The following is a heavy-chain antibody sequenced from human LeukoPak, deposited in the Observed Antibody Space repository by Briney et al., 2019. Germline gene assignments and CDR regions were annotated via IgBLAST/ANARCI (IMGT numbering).Heavy chain of an antibody. Sequence: AASVKVSCKASGYTFTGYYMHWVRQAPGQGLEWMGWINPNSGGTNYAQKFQGRVTMTRDTSISTAYMELSRLRSDDTAVYYCAGPGGDYVWGSYFDYWGQGTLVTVSS. V-gene: IGHV1-2*02. J-gene: IGHJ4*02. CDR2: INPNSGGT. CDR1: GYTFTGYY. CDR3: AGPGGDYVWGSYFDY. D-gene: IGHD3-16*01.